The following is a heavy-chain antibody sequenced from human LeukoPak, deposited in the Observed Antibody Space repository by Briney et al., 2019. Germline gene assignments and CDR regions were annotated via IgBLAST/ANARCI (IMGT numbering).Heavy chain of an antibody. J-gene: IGHJ6*04. D-gene: IGHD3-10*01. CDR2: MNPYSGYT. Sequence: APVKVSCKASGYTFTSYDINWVRQATGQGLEWMGWMNPYSGYTGYAQKFQGRVTMTRNTSISTAYMELSSLRSEDTAVYYCAGSTYYYGSGSWLDGWGKGTTVTISS. CDR3: AGSTYYYGSGSWLDG. CDR1: GYTFTSYD. V-gene: IGHV1-8*01.